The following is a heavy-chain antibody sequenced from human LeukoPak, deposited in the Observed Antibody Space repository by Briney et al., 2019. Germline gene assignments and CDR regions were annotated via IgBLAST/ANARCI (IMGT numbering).Heavy chain of an antibody. J-gene: IGHJ4*02. CDR1: GVSIRSSSYY. Sequence: PSETLSLTCTVSGVSIRSSSYYWGWIRQPPGKGLEWIGSIYYSGSTYYNPSLKSRVTISVDTSKNQFSLKLSSVTAADTAVYYCASSPRGDTAMVTDFDYWGQGTLVTVSS. CDR2: IYYSGST. D-gene: IGHD5-18*01. CDR3: ASSPRGDTAMVTDFDY. V-gene: IGHV4-39*07.